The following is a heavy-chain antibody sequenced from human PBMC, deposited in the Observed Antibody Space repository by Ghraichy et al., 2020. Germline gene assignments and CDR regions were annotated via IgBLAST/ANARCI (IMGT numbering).Heavy chain of an antibody. CDR2: IYQSGST. J-gene: IGHJ4*02. V-gene: IGHV4-4*02. CDR1: GGSISSSNW. D-gene: IGHD2-15*01. Sequence: SETLSLTCAVSGGSISSSNWWSWVRQPPGKGLEWIGEIYQSGSTNYNPSLKSRVTISVDKSKNQFSLKLSSVTAADTALYYCARKPCSGGSCFGSFDYWGQGTLVTVSS. CDR3: ARKPCSGGSCFGSFDY.